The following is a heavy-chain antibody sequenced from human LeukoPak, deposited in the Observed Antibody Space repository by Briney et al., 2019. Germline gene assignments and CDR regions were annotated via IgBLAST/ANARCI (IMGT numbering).Heavy chain of an antibody. Sequence: GGSLRLSCAASGFTFDDYAMHWVRQPPGKGLEWVSGINWNSGSMGYADSVKGRFTISRDNAKNSLYLQMNSLRADDTAVYYCAKSHHVTAIDYWGQGTLVTVSS. J-gene: IGHJ4*02. D-gene: IGHD2-21*02. V-gene: IGHV3-9*01. CDR1: GFTFDDYA. CDR2: INWNSGSM. CDR3: AKSHHVTAIDY.